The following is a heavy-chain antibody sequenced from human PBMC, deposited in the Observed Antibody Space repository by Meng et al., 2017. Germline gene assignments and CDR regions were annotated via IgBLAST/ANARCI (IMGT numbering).Heavy chain of an antibody. Sequence: QVQLVESGAEVKEPGASVKVSCKASGYTFTSYAMHWVRQAPGQSLEWMGWLNAGNGDTKYSQKFQGRVTITRDSSASTAYMELSSLRSDDTAVYYCASELNTYGSGSYAYWGQGTLVTVSS. CDR3: ASELNTYGSGSYAY. V-gene: IGHV1-3*01. CDR2: LNAGNGDT. D-gene: IGHD3-10*01. J-gene: IGHJ4*02. CDR1: GYTFTSYA.